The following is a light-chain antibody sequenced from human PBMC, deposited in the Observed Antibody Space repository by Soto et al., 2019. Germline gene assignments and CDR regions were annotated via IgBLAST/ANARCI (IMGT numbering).Light chain of an antibody. Sequence: EIVLTQSPATLSLSPGERATLSCRASQSVSSYLAWYQQIPGQAPRLLFYGASTRATGLPARFSGTGSGTEFTLTINSLQAEDSAVYYCQQYYNWPRTFGQGTLLEI. CDR2: GAS. J-gene: IGKJ5*01. CDR3: QQYYNWPRT. CDR1: QSVSSY. V-gene: IGKV3-15*01.